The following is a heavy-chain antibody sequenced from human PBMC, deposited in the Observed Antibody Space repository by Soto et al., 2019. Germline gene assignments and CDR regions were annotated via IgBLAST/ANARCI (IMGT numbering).Heavy chain of an antibody. V-gene: IGHV4-31*03. J-gene: IGHJ4*02. D-gene: IGHD3-10*01. Sequence: QVQLQESGPGLVKPSQTLSLTCTVSGGSITSGGYCWTWIRQHPVKGLEWMGHIYYSGSTSYNPSLKSRVPISIATSKNQFSLKLTSVTAADTAVYYCARDGDYFGSGSPPLLSRWGQGTLVTVSS. CDR2: IYYSGST. CDR1: GGSITSGGYC. CDR3: ARDGDYFGSGSPPLLSR.